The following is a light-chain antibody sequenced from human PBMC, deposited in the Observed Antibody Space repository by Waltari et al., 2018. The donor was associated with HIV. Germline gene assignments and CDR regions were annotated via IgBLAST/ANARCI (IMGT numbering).Light chain of an antibody. Sequence: EIVLTQSPATLSLSPRDRATLSCRASQSVCSSCLTWYQQKPGQAPRLLIYDTSSRATGIPDRFSGSGSGTDFTLTISRLEPEDFAVYYCQQYGSSPWTFGHGTKVEIK. V-gene: IGKV3-20*01. CDR2: DTS. J-gene: IGKJ1*01. CDR3: QQYGSSPWT. CDR1: QSVCSSC.